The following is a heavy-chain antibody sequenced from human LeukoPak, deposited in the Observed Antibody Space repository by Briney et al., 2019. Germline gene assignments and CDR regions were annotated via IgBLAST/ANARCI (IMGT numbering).Heavy chain of an antibody. CDR2: ISSNGNTM. V-gene: IGHV3-11*01. CDR1: IFTFSDYY. D-gene: IGHD6-13*01. J-gene: IGHJ5*01. Sequence: PGRSLRLSCAASIFTFSDYYMSWIRHAPGKGLECGSYISSNGNTMYYADSLKGRFTISRDNAKKSLYLQMDSVRADDTAVYYCVRFVSAATAGRSNGFDSWGEGTLVTVSS. CDR3: VRFVSAATAGRSNGFDS.